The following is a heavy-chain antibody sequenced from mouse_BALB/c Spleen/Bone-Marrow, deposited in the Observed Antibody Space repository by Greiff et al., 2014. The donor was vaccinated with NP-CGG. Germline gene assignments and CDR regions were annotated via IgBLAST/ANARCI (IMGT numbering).Heavy chain of an antibody. J-gene: IGHJ4*01. D-gene: IGHD1-1*01. CDR2: INPYNDGT. V-gene: IGHV1-14*01. CDR3: ARGITTVVPYAMDY. CDR1: GYTFTSYV. Sequence: EVQLQQSGPELVRPGASVKMSCKASGYTFTSYVMHWVKQKPGQGPEWIGYINPYNDGTKYNEKFKGKATLTSDKSSSTAYMELSSLTSEDSAVYYCARGITTVVPYAMDYWGQGTSVTVSS.